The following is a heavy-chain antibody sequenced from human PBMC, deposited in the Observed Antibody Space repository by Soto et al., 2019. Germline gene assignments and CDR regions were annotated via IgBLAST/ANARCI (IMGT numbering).Heavy chain of an antibody. CDR1: GYPVTAYY. CDR2: INPATGAA. J-gene: IGHJ3*02. CDR3: ARGGGVGVAGSAAFDM. V-gene: IGHV1-2*02. D-gene: IGHD3-3*01. Sequence: QLHLVQSGAVVKKPGASVTVSCSASGYPVTAYYMHWVRQAPGLGLEWMVGINPATGAAKYTQTFQGRVTMTRDTSTSTVFMELCGLTAEDTAVFYCARGGGVGVAGSAAFDMWGQGTLVTVSS.